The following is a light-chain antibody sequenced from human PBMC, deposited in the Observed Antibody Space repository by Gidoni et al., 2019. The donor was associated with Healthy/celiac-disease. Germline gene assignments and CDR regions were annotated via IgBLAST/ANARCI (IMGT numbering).Light chain of an antibody. Sequence: EIVLTQSPATLSLSPGERATLSCRASKSVSSYLAWYQQKPGQAPRLLIYDASNRATGIPARFSGSGSGTDFTLTISSLEPEDFAVYYCQQRSNWPPWTFVQGTKVEIK. V-gene: IGKV3-11*01. CDR2: DAS. J-gene: IGKJ1*01. CDR3: QQRSNWPPWT. CDR1: KSVSSY.